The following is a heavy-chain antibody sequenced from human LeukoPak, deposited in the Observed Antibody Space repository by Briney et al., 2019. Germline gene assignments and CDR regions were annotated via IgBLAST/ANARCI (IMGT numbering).Heavy chain of an antibody. Sequence: PGGSLRLSCAASGFTFSSYSMNWVRQAPGKGLEWVSSISSSSSYIYYADSVKGRFTFSRDNAKNSLYLQMNSLRPDDTALYYCAKDSTAVFSSIDYWGQGTVVTVSS. V-gene: IGHV3-21*01. D-gene: IGHD2/OR15-2a*01. CDR3: AKDSTAVFSSIDY. CDR1: GFTFSSYS. CDR2: ISSSSSYI. J-gene: IGHJ4*02.